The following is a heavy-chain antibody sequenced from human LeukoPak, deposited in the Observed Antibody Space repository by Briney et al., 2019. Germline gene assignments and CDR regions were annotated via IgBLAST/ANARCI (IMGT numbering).Heavy chain of an antibody. Sequence: ASVKVSCKASGYTFTSYYMHWVRQTPGQGLEWMGIINPSGGSTSYAQKLQGRVTMTRDMSTSTVYMELSSLRSEDTAVYYCARDGYSYGYYDYWGQGTLVTVSS. D-gene: IGHD5-18*01. V-gene: IGHV1-46*01. CDR2: INPSGGST. J-gene: IGHJ4*02. CDR3: ARDGYSYGYYDY. CDR1: GYTFTSYY.